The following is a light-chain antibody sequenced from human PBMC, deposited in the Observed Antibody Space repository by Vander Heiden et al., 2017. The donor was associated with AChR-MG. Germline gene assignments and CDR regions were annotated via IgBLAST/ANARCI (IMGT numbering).Light chain of an antibody. V-gene: IGLV3-25*03. Sequence: SYELTQPPPVSVSPGQTARITCSGDALPKQYAYWYQQKPGQAPGRVIYKDMERPSGIPERFSGSSSGTTGTLTSSGVQAEDEADYYCQSADSSGTYPWVFGGGTKLTVL. CDR1: ALPKQY. CDR3: QSADSSGTYPWV. CDR2: KDM. J-gene: IGLJ2*01.